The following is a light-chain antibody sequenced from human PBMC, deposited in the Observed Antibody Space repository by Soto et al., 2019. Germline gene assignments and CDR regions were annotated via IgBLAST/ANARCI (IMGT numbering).Light chain of an antibody. CDR1: SSVVGGYNY. J-gene: IGLJ2*01. CDR2: EVS. V-gene: IGLV2-14*01. Sequence: QSALTQPAAVSGSPGQSITISCTGTSSVVGGYNYVSWYQQHPGKAPKLMIYEVSNRPSGVSNRFSGSKSGNTASLTISGLQAEDEGDYYCSSYTSSSTLVFGGGTKLTVL. CDR3: SSYTSSSTLV.